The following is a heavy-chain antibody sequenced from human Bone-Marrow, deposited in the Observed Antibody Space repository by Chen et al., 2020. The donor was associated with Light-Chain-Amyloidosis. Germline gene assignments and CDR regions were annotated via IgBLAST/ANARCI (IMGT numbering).Heavy chain of an antibody. V-gene: IGHV3-23*04. Sequence: EVQLVEFGGGLVQPGGSLRLSCATSGFNFSSFGMSWVRQAPGKGLEWVSTVSGSTVSTYYAGAVKGRFIIFRDNSKSTLYLQMNSLRAGDTAVYFCTRKGGYFDFWGQGSLVTVSS. J-gene: IGHJ4*02. CDR1: GFNFSSFG. D-gene: IGHD3-10*01. CDR2: VSGSTVST. CDR3: TRKGGYFDF.